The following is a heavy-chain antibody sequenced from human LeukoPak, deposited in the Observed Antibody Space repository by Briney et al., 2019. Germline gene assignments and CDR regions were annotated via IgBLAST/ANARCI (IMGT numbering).Heavy chain of an antibody. Sequence: PSETLSLTCAVYGGSFSSYYWNWIRQPPGKGLEWMGYIYYSGSTNCNPSLKSRVTISVDTSKNQFSLKLSSVTAADTAVYYCARVDCSGGSCYSFDYWGQGTLVTVSS. CDR3: ARVDCSGGSCYSFDY. J-gene: IGHJ4*02. CDR1: GGSFSSYY. V-gene: IGHV4-59*01. D-gene: IGHD2-15*01. CDR2: IYYSGST.